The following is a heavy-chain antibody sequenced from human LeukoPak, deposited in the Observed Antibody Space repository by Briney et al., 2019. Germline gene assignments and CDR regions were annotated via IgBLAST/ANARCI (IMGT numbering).Heavy chain of an antibody. V-gene: IGHV3-48*03. CDR3: ARTLDYGDFVFYFDY. CDR2: ISSSGSSI. D-gene: IGHD4-17*01. J-gene: IGHJ4*02. Sequence: GGSLRLSCAASGFTFSSYEMNWVRQAPGKGLEWVSYISSSGSSIYYADSVKGRFTISRDNAKNSLYLQMNSLRAEDTAVYYCARTLDYGDFVFYFDYWGQGTLVTVSS. CDR1: GFTFSSYE.